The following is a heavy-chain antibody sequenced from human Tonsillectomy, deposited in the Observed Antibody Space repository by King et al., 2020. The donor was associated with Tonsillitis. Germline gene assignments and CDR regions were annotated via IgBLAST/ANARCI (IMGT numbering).Heavy chain of an antibody. V-gene: IGHV1-69*01. CDR1: GGTFRSYA. CDR3: ASYYDSNGYFDY. Sequence: AQLVQSGAEVKKPGSSVKVSCKASGGTFRSYAINWVRQAPGQGLEWMGGSIPIYGTPNCAQKFQGRVTVTADASTTTAYMELSSLRSEDTAVYYCASYYDSNGYFDYWGQGTLVTVSS. D-gene: IGHD3-22*01. CDR2: SIPIYGTP. J-gene: IGHJ4*02.